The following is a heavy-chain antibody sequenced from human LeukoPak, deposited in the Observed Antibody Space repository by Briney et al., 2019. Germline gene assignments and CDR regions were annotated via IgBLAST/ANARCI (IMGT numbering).Heavy chain of an antibody. Sequence: GASVKVSCKASGYTFTSYDINWVRQATGQGLEWMGWMNPNSGNTGYAQKFQGRVTMTRNTSISTAYMELSSLRSEDTAVYYCARAEVGATTDAFDIWGQGTMVTVSS. CDR2: MNPNSGNT. D-gene: IGHD1-26*01. J-gene: IGHJ3*02. CDR1: GYTFTSYD. V-gene: IGHV1-8*01. CDR3: ARAEVGATTDAFDI.